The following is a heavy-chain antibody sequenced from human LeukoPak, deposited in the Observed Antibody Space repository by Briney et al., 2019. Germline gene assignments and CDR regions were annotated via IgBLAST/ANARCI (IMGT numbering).Heavy chain of an antibody. J-gene: IGHJ4*02. CDR1: GDSLSSNYY. CDR2: INYSGSR. CDR3: ARRRTGSYSDY. D-gene: IGHD3/OR15-3a*01. Sequence: SETLSLTCSVSGDSLSSNYYWGWIRQPPGTGLEWIGSINYSGSRYYNPPLKSRVTISVDTSKNQFSLNLRSVTAADTAVYYCARRRTGSYSDYWGQGTLVTVSS. V-gene: IGHV4-39*01.